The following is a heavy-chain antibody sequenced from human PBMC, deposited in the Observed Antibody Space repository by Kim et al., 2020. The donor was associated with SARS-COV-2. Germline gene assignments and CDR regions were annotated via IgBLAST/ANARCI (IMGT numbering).Heavy chain of an antibody. CDR3: ARMGIAAARLAAGWFDP. J-gene: IGHJ5*02. Sequence: GESLKISCKGSGYSFTSYWIGWVRQMPGKGLEWMGIIYPGDSDTRYSPSFQGQVTISADKSISTAYLQWSSLKASDTAMYYCARMGIAAARLAAGWFDPWGQGTLVTVSS. D-gene: IGHD6-13*01. CDR2: IYPGDSDT. V-gene: IGHV5-51*01. CDR1: GYSFTSYW.